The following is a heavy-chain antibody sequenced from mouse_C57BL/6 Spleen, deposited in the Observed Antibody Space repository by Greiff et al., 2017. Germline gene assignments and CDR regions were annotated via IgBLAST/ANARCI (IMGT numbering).Heavy chain of an antibody. V-gene: IGHV1-66*01. CDR1: GYSFTSYY. CDR3: ARDDGYQFAY. J-gene: IGHJ3*01. CDR2: IYPGSGNT. Sequence: VQVVESGPELVKPGASVKISCKASGYSFTSYYIHWVKQRPGQGLEWIGWIYPGSGNTKYNEKFKGKATLTADTSSSTAYMQLSSLTSEDSAVYYCARDDGYQFAYWGQGTLVTVSA. D-gene: IGHD2-3*01.